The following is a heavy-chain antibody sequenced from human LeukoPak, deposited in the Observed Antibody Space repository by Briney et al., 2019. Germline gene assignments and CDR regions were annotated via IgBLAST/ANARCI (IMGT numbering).Heavy chain of an antibody. CDR1: GGTFSSYA. CDR2: IIPIFGTA. Sequence: SVKVSCKASGGTFSSYAISWVRQAPGQGLEWMGRIIPIFGTANYAQKFQGRVTITTDESTSTAYMELSNLRSEDTAVYYCARERLERRPYYFDYWGQGTLVTVSS. CDR3: ARERLERRPYYFDY. V-gene: IGHV1-69*05. J-gene: IGHJ4*02. D-gene: IGHD1-1*01.